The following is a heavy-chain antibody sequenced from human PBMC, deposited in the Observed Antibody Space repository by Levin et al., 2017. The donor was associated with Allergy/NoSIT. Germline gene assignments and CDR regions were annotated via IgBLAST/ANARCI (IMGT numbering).Heavy chain of an antibody. D-gene: IGHD2-15*01. CDR2: ISYDGSNI. CDR1: GFTFSSYG. V-gene: IGHV3-30*18. CDR3: AKPGGYCSGGSCSFFDY. J-gene: IGHJ4*02. Sequence: GASVKVSCAASGFTFSSYGMHWVRQAPGKGLDWVAVISYDGSNIYYADSVKGRFTISRDTSKNTLYLQMNSLRAEDTAVYYCAKPGGYCSGGSCSFFDYWGQGTLVTVSS.